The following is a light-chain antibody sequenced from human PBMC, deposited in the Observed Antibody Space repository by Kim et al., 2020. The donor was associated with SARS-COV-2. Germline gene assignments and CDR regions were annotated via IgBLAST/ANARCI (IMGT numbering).Light chain of an antibody. CDR1: NIGSKS. V-gene: IGLV3-21*04. CDR2: YDS. Sequence: GKTASITCGGNNIGSKSVQGYEQRPGQAPVVVIYYDSDRTSGITERFSGPNSGNTATLTFSRVEAGDEADYYCQVWDSSSAHVVFGGGTKLTVL. CDR3: QVWDSSSAHVV. J-gene: IGLJ3*02.